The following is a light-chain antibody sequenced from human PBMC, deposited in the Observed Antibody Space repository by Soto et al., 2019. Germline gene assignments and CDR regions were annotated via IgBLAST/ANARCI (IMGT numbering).Light chain of an antibody. CDR1: QSVSSY. Sequence: EIVLTQFPATLSLSPGDGATLSCRASQSVSSYLAWYQQRRGQAPRLLIYDSSNRATGIPVRFSSSRSGTDFRLIISSLEPEHFAVYYCQQRSVWPLSFGGGTRVEIK. V-gene: IGKV3-11*01. CDR3: QQRSVWPLS. J-gene: IGKJ4*01. CDR2: DSS.